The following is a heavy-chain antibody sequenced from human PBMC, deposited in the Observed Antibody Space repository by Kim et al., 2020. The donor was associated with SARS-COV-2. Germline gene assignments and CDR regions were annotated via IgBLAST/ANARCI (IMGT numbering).Heavy chain of an antibody. Sequence: SVKVSCKASGGTFSSYAISWVRQAPGQGLEWMGGIIPIFGTANYAQKFQGRVTITADESTSTAYMELSSLRSEDTAVYYCARGLWFGEFPYYYYGMDVWGQGTTVTVSS. CDR1: GGTFSSYA. CDR3: ARGLWFGEFPYYYYGMDV. D-gene: IGHD3-10*01. J-gene: IGHJ6*02. V-gene: IGHV1-69*13. CDR2: IIPIFGTA.